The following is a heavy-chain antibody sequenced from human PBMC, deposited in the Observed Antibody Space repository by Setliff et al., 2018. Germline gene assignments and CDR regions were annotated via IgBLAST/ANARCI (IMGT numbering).Heavy chain of an antibody. Sequence: SSETLSLTCSVSGDSISAASIMAWIRQPPGKGLEFIGYVYYSGAARYNPSLKSRLSISVAASKNQIFLELSSVAAADTAVYYCARGKYYDFQSGSYKGGFYYFDYWGQGAPVTVSS. CDR3: ARGKYYDFQSGSYKGGFYYFDY. CDR1: GDSISAAS. J-gene: IGHJ4*02. V-gene: IGHV4-59*12. CDR2: VYYSGAA. D-gene: IGHD3-3*01.